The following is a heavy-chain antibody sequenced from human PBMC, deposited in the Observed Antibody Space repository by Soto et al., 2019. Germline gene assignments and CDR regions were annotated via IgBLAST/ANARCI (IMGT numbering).Heavy chain of an antibody. CDR3: ARTRRNSSGWYLNWFDP. V-gene: IGHV4-59*08. Sequence: SETLSLTCTVSGGSISSYYWSWIRQPPGKGLEWIGYIYYSGSTNYNPSLKSRVTISVDTSKNQFSLKLSSVTAADTAVYYCARTRRNSSGWYLNWFDPWGQGTLVTVSS. D-gene: IGHD6-19*01. CDR1: GGSISSYY. CDR2: IYYSGST. J-gene: IGHJ5*02.